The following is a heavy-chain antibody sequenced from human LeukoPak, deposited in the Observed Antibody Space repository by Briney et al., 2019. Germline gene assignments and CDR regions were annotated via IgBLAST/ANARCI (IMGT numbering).Heavy chain of an antibody. D-gene: IGHD3-10*01. J-gene: IGHJ6*02. Sequence: SETLSLTCTVSGVSISSYYWSWIRQPPGKGLEWIGYIYYSGSTNYNPSLKSRVTISVDTSKNQFSLKLSSVTAADTAVYYCARHKRSVVRGVIGYYYYYGMDVWGQGTTVTVSS. CDR1: GVSISSYY. CDR2: IYYSGST. V-gene: IGHV4-59*08. CDR3: ARHKRSVVRGVIGYYYYYGMDV.